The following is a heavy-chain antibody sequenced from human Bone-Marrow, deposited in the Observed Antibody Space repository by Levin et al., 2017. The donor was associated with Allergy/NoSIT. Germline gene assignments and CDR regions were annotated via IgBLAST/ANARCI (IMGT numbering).Heavy chain of an antibody. CDR2: MNPNSGNT. CDR3: ARVPRITIFGVVIRYYYYGMDV. CDR1: GYTFTSYD. J-gene: IGHJ6*02. Sequence: GESLKISCKASGYTFTSYDINWVRQATGQGLEWMGWMNPNSGNTGYAQKFQGRVTMTRNTSISTAYMELSSLRSEDTAVYYCARVPRITIFGVVIRYYYYGMDVWGQGTTVTVSS. V-gene: IGHV1-8*01. D-gene: IGHD3-3*01.